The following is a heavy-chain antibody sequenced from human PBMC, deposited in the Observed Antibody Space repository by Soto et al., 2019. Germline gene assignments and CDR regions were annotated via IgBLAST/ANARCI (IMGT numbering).Heavy chain of an antibody. CDR3: ASDRPLMVRGVWVAFDY. D-gene: IGHD3-10*01. CDR1: GYTFTSYG. J-gene: IGHJ4*02. Sequence: QVQLVQSGAEVKKPGASVKVSCKASGYTFTSYGISWVRQAPGQGLEWMGWISAYNGNTNYAQKFQGRVTMTTDTSTSTAYMELRSLRSDDTAVYYCASDRPLMVRGVWVAFDYWGQGTLVTVSS. CDR2: ISAYNGNT. V-gene: IGHV1-18*04.